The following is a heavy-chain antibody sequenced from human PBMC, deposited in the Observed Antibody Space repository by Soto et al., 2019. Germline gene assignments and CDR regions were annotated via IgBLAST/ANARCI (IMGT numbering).Heavy chain of an antibody. D-gene: IGHD6-25*01. Sequence: EVQLVESGGGLVKPGGSLRLSCAASGFTFSSHSMNWVRQAPGKGLEWVSSISSSSSYIYYADSVKGRFTISRDNDKNLVYLQMNSLRAEDTAVYYCARLDRGSLDYWGRGTLVTVSS. V-gene: IGHV3-21*01. J-gene: IGHJ4*02. CDR1: GFTFSSHS. CDR2: ISSSSSYI. CDR3: ARLDRGSLDY.